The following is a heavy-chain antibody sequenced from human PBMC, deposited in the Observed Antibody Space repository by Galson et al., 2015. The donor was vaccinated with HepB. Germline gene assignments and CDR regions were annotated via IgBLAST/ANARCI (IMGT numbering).Heavy chain of an antibody. V-gene: IGHV6-1*01. CDR1: GDSVSSHSAA. D-gene: IGHD2-2*01. J-gene: IGHJ4*02. CDR3: ARDRGDHVVVPAAYFDY. Sequence: CAISGDSVSSHSAAWNWIRQSPSRGLEWLGRTYYRSKWYNDYAVSVKSRITINPDTSKNQFSLQLNSVTPEDTAVYYCARDRGDHVVVPAAYFDYWGQGTLVTVSS. CDR2: TYYRSKWYN.